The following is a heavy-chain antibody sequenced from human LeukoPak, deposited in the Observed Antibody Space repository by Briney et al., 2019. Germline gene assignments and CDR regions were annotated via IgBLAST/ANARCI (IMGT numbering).Heavy chain of an antibody. D-gene: IGHD3-22*01. V-gene: IGHV1-18*01. CDR2: ISGYNGNT. CDR3: ARDLTHRRNYDNSGYQIVPAF. CDR1: GYIFTNFG. Sequence: ASVKVSCKASGYIFTNFGISWVRQARGHGLEWMGWISGYNGNTKYVQKFQGRVTMTTDTSTSTAYMELRSLRSDDTAVYYCARDLTHRRNYDNSGYQIVPAFWGQGTLVTVSS. J-gene: IGHJ4*02.